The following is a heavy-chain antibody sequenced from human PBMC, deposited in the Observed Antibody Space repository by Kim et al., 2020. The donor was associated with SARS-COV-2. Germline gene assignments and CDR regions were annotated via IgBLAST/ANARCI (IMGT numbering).Heavy chain of an antibody. J-gene: IGHJ4*02. D-gene: IGHD3-22*01. CDR2: IYHSGTT. V-gene: IGHV4-38-2*02. CDR1: GYSISSGYY. Sequence: SETLSLTCTVSGYSISSGYYWGWIRQPPGKGLEWIGTIYHSGTTYYNPSLKSRVTISVDTSKNEFSLKVSSVTAADTAVYYCARDWDSYEMRFDSWGQGTLVIVSS. CDR3: ARDWDSYEMRFDS.